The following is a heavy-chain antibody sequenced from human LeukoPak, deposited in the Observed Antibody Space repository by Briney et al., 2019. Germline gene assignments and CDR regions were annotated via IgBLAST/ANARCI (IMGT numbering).Heavy chain of an antibody. CDR2: IIPIFGTA. J-gene: IGHJ4*02. D-gene: IGHD1-7*01. CDR3: ARGAWNYEHYFDN. V-gene: IGHV1-69*05. Sequence: SVKVSCKASGGTFSSYAISWVRQAPGQGLEWMGGIIPIFGTANYAQKFQGRVTITTEESTSTAYMELSSLRSEDTAVYYCARGAWNYEHYFDNWGQGTLVTVSS. CDR1: GGTFSSYA.